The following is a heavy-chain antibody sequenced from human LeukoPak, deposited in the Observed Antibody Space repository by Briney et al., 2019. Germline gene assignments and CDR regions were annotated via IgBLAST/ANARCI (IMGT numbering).Heavy chain of an antibody. CDR1: GGSFSGYY. CDR2: INHSGST. CDR3: ARGSPFAWSLSGVWFDP. Sequence: SETLSLTCAVYGGSFSGYYWSWIRQPPGKGLEWIGEINHSGSTNYNPSLKSRVTISVDTSKNQFSLKLSSVTAADTAVYYCARGSPFAWSLSGVWFDPWGQGTLVTVSS. D-gene: IGHD3-9*01. V-gene: IGHV4-34*01. J-gene: IGHJ5*02.